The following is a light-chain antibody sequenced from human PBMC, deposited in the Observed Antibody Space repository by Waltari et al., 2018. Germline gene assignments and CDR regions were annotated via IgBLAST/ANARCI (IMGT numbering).Light chain of an antibody. Sequence: DIQLTQSPSSGSASVGDRVTIPFRASQGIKRWLAWYQQKPGKAPKLRIYAAASVQSGVPSRFSGSGSWTDFTLTISSLQPEDFATYYCQQANSFPRTFGQGTKVEIK. J-gene: IGKJ1*01. CDR1: QGIKRW. CDR2: AAA. V-gene: IGKV1-12*01. CDR3: QQANSFPRT.